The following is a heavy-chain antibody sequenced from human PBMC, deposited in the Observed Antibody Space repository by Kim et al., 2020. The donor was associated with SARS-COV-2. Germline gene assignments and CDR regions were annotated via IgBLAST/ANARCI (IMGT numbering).Heavy chain of an antibody. CDR1: GGSFSGYY. V-gene: IGHV4-34*01. J-gene: IGHJ6*02. Sequence: SETLSLTCAVYGGSFSGYYWSWIRQPPGKGLEWIGEINHSGSTNYNPSLKSRVTISVDTSKNQFSLKLSSVTAADTAVYYCARALAVAGSPTYYYYGMDVWGQGTTVTVSS. CDR3: ARALAVAGSPTYYYYGMDV. D-gene: IGHD6-19*01. CDR2: INHSGST.